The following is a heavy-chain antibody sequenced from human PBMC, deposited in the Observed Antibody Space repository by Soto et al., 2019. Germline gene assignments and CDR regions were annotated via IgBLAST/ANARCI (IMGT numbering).Heavy chain of an antibody. CDR2: IYWDDDK. D-gene: IGHD4-17*01. V-gene: IGHV2-5*02. CDR1: GFSLTTYDMG. Sequence: QITLKESGPTLVRPAQTLTLTCAFSGFSLTTYDMGVAWIRQPPGKALEWLALIYWDDDKRYSPSLKDRLAISKDTSRNQVVLTITNMDPGDTATYLCAHAGDYDLLTFDHWGPGTLVTVSS. J-gene: IGHJ4*02. CDR3: AHAGDYDLLTFDH.